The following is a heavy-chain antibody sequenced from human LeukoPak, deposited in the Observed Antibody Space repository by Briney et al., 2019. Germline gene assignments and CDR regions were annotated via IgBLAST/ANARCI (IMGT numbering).Heavy chain of an antibody. Sequence: GGSLRLSCAASGFTFSSYGMHWVRQAPGKGLEHVSGIRSNGGSTYYANSVKGRFTISRDNSKNTLYLQMGSLRAEDTGVYYCARDRYSGFDSGTDYWGQGTLVTVSS. CDR2: IRSNGGST. J-gene: IGHJ4*02. CDR3: ARDRYSGFDSGTDY. CDR1: GFTFSSYG. D-gene: IGHD5-12*01. V-gene: IGHV3-64*01.